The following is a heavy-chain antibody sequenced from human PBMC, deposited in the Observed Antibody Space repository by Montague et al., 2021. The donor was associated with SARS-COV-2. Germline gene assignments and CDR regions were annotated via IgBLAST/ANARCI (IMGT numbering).Heavy chain of an antibody. CDR1: GVSVSNRYTH. V-gene: IGHV4-61*01. J-gene: IGHJ5*02. CDR2: IDYGGSP. Sequence: SETLSLTCTVSGVSVSNRYTHWSWIRQSPGKGLEWNGHIDYGGSPNYSPSLHSRVTISLDTSKNQLSLRLNSATAADTAVYYCATYWQGGSGRGSWGQGTLVTVSS. D-gene: IGHD3-10*01. CDR3: ATYWQGGSGRGS.